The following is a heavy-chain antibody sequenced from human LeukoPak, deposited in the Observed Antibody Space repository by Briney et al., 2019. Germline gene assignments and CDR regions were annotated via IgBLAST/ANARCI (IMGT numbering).Heavy chain of an antibody. CDR1: GVSISRSY. V-gene: IGHV4-59*08. CDR2: ISYTGVS. Sequence: SETLSLTCTVSGVSISRSYWIWIRQTPGKGLEWIGYISYTGVSSYNPSLKSRVTISVDTSKNQFSLNVTSVTAADTAVYYCARLPEGGYATSLGWFGPWGPGTRVTVSS. J-gene: IGHJ5*02. D-gene: IGHD5-24*01. CDR3: ARLPEGGYATSLGWFGP.